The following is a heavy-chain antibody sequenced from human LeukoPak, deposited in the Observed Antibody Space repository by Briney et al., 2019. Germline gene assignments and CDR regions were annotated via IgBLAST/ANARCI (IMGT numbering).Heavy chain of an antibody. Sequence: SDTLSLTCTASSGSFSSSYWAWIRQSPGKGLESIGYISYSGTTNYNPHFENRVTILVDTSTNHFSLKLRSVPSADTAVYYYCAEGYASNWYPGWGQGILVTVSS. CDR2: ISYSGTT. CDR1: SGSFSSSY. J-gene: IGHJ4*02. CDR3: CAEGYASNWYPG. D-gene: IGHD6-13*01. V-gene: IGHV4-59*07.